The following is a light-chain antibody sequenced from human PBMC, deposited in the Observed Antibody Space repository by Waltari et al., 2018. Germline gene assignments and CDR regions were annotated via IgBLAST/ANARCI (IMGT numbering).Light chain of an antibody. V-gene: IGLV2-11*01. J-gene: IGLJ2*01. CDR1: SSDIGAYNY. CDR2: DVS. CDR3: CSYAGSYTFV. Sequence: QSALTQPRSVSGSPGQSVTFSCTGTSSDIGAYNYVSWYQQHPGKAPKVMIHDVSKRPSGVPDRFSGSKSGNTASLTISGLQAEDEADYYCCSYAGSYTFVFGGGTKLTVL.